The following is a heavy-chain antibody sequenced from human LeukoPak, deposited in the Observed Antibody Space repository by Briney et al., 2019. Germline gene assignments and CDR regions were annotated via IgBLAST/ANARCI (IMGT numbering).Heavy chain of an antibody. V-gene: IGHV4-34*01. J-gene: IGHJ5*02. CDR1: GGSFSGYY. D-gene: IGHD6-13*01. Sequence: PSETLSLTCAVYGGSFSGYYWSWLRQPPGKGLEWIGEINHSGSTNYNPSLKSRVTISVDTSKNQFSLKLSSVTAADTAVYYCARDRAAAGNWGWFDHWGQGTLVTVSS. CDR2: INHSGST. CDR3: ARDRAAAGNWGWFDH.